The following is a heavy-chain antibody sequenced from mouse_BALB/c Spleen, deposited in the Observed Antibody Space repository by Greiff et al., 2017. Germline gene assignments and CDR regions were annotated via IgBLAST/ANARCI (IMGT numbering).Heavy chain of an antibody. D-gene: IGHD2-1*01. J-gene: IGHJ2*01. Sequence: EVKLQESGPGLVKPSQSLSLTCSVTGYSITSGYYWNWIRQFPGNKLEWMGYISYDGSNNYNPSLKNRISITRDTSKNQFFLKLNSVTTEDTATYYCARGAYGNSDYWGQGTTLTVSS. CDR3: ARGAYGNSDY. CDR1: GYSITSGYY. CDR2: ISYDGSN. V-gene: IGHV3-6*02.